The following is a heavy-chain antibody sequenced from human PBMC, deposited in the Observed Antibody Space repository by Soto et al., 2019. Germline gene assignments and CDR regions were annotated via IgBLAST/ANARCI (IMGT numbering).Heavy chain of an antibody. CDR3: ARRYGSAIDY. CDR1: GGSISSVSYY. Sequence: PSETLSLTGRVSGGSISSVSYYWGWIRQPPGKGLEWIGSIYYSGSAYYSPSLKSRVTISVDTSKNQFSLKLSSVTAADTAVYYCARRYGSAIDYWGQGALVTVSS. CDR2: IYYSGSA. J-gene: IGHJ4*02. D-gene: IGHD1-26*01. V-gene: IGHV4-39*07.